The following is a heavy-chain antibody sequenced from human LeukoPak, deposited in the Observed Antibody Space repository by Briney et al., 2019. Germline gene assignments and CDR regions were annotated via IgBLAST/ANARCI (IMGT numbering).Heavy chain of an antibody. Sequence: GRSLRLSCAASGFSVSRNFMTWVRQAPGKGLEWVSIMYGDGSTYNADSVKGRFTISRDNSNNTVFLQMNSLRAEDTAVYYCSKSFETSGYYGPDAFEIWGQGTMVTVAS. CDR1: GFSVSRNF. V-gene: IGHV3-66*01. CDR3: SKSFETSGYYGPDAFEI. J-gene: IGHJ3*02. D-gene: IGHD3-22*01. CDR2: MYGDGST.